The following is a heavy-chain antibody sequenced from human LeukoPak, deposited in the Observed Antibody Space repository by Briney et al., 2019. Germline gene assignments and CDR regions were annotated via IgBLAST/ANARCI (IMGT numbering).Heavy chain of an antibody. J-gene: IGHJ6*03. CDR3: ARVSYGDQDYYYYYYVDV. D-gene: IGHD4-17*01. Sequence: SETLSLTCTVSGGSISSYYWSWIRQPPGKGLEWIGYIYYSGSTNYNPSLKSRVTISVDTSKNQFSLKLSSVTAADTAVYYCARVSYGDQDYYYYYYVDVWGKGTTVTVSS. CDR2: IYYSGST. CDR1: GGSISSYY. V-gene: IGHV4-59*01.